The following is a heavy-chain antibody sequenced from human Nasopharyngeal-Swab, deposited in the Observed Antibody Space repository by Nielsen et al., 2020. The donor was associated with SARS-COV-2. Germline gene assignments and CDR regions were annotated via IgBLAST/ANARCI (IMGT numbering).Heavy chain of an antibody. CDR2: ISSGGSTI. CDR1: GFAFSTYS. CDR3: ARGPYY. V-gene: IGHV3-48*04. Sequence: LTCAASGFAFSTYSMNWVRQAPGKGLEWLSYISSGGSTIYYADSVKGRFTISRDNAKNSMFLQMNGLRVEDTAIYYCARGPYYWGQGALVTVSS. J-gene: IGHJ4*02. D-gene: IGHD3-16*01.